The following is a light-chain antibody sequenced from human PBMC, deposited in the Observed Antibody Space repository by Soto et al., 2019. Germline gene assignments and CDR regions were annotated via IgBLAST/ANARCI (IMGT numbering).Light chain of an antibody. V-gene: IGKV3-20*01. CDR2: AAS. CDR1: QSVRSSY. J-gene: IGKJ1*01. Sequence: EIVLTQSPGTLSLSPGEEATLSCRASQSVRSSYLAWYQQRPGQAPRLLIYAASRRATGIPDRFSGSGSGTDFTLTISRLEPEDFAVYYCQHYGASPRTFGQGTKVEIK. CDR3: QHYGASPRT.